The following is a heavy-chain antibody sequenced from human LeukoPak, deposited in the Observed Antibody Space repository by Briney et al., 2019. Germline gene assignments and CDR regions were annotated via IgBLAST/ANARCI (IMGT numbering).Heavy chain of an antibody. CDR2: ISSSSSYI. V-gene: IGHV3-21*01. CDR3: AREGIAAAAHSDY. J-gene: IGHJ4*02. CDR1: GFTFSSYS. Sequence: GGSLRLSCAASGFTFSSYSMNWVRQAPGKGLEWVSSISSSSSYIYYADSVKGRFTISRDNAKNSLYLQMNSLRAEDTAVYYCAREGIAAAAHSDYWGQGTLVTVSS. D-gene: IGHD6-13*01.